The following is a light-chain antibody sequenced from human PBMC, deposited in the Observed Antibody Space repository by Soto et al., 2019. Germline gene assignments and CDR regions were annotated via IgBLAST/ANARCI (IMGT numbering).Light chain of an antibody. J-gene: IGKJ4*01. Sequence: DIVMTQSPDSLAVSLGGRATITCRSSQSGLHSSNNNNYLTWYQQKPGQHPKVLISRASTRESGVPDRFTGSGSAKEFTLTISNLQAEDVAVYYCQQCYSRPLTFGGGTKVEIK. CDR2: RAS. CDR1: QSGLHSSNNNNY. V-gene: IGKV4-1*01. CDR3: QQCYSRPLT.